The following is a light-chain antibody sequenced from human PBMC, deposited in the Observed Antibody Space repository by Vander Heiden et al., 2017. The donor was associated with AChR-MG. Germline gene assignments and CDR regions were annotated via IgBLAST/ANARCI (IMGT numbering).Light chain of an antibody. J-gene: IGKJ1*01. V-gene: IGKV3-20*01. Sequence: EIVLTQSPGFLSVSAGETATLSCRTSQSVRNSYLAWYQQRPGQPPRLLIFGASIRATGIPDRFSGTGSGTDFTLTISRLDPEDSAVYYCQQFGSPPRAFGPGTKVEIK. CDR2: GAS. CDR1: QSVRNSY. CDR3: QQFGSPPRA.